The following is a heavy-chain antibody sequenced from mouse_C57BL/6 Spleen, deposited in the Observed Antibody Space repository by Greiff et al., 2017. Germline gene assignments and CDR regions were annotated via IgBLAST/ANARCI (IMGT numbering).Heavy chain of an antibody. CDR2: ISSGGDYI. V-gene: IGHV5-9-1*02. Sequence: EVHLVESGEGLVKPGGSLKLSCAASGFTFSSYAMSWVRQTPEKRLEWVAYISSGGDYIYYADTVKGRFTISRDNARNTLYLQMSSLKSEDTAMYYCTRESVPAWFAYWGQGTLVTVSA. CDR3: TRESVPAWFAY. D-gene: IGHD5-1*01. CDR1: GFTFSSYA. J-gene: IGHJ3*01.